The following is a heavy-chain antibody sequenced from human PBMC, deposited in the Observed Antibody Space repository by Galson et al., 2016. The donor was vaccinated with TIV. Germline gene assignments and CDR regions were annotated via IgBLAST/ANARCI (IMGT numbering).Heavy chain of an antibody. CDR3: ARSRSSGWYIYFDF. CDR1: GYTFTNSF. D-gene: IGHD6-19*01. CDR2: LHPNGGST. Sequence: GYTFTNSFMHWVRQAPGQGLEWMGILHPNGGSTSYAQKFKGRVTMTRDTSTSTVYMEMSSLRSEDTAVYYCARSRSSGWYIYFDFWGQGTLVTVSS. V-gene: IGHV1-46*01. J-gene: IGHJ4*02.